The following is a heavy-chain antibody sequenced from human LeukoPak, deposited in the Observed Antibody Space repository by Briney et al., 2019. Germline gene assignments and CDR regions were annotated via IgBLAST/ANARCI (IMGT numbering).Heavy chain of an antibody. CDR2: MNPNSGNT. J-gene: IGHJ4*02. D-gene: IGHD3-10*01. V-gene: IGHV1-8*01. CDR1: GYTFTSYD. Sequence: ASVKVSCKASGYTFTSYDINWVRQATGQGLEWMGWMNPNSGNTGYAQKFQGRVTMTRNTSISTAYMELSSLRSEDTAVYYCARGHQGDYYGSGSSDYWGQGTLVTVSS. CDR3: ARGHQGDYYGSGSSDY.